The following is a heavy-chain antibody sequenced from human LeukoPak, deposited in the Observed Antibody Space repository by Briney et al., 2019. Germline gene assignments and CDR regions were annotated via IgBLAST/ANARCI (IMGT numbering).Heavy chain of an antibody. CDR2: ISYDGSST. V-gene: IGHV3-30-3*01. CDR3: ARDRSSGSFYGYFDY. CDR1: GFTFSSYA. J-gene: IGHJ4*02. D-gene: IGHD1-26*01. Sequence: GGSLRLSCAASGFTFSSYAMHWVRQAPGMGLEWVAVISYDGSSTHYTDSVKGRFTISRDDSKNTLYLQVNSLRAEDTAVYYCARDRSSGSFYGYFDYWGQGTLVTVSS.